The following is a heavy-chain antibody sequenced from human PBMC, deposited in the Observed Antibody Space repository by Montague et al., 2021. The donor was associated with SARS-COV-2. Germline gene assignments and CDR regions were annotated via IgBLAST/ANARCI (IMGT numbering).Heavy chain of an antibody. Sequence: SETLSLTSTVSGGSISSYYWSWIRQPPGKGLEWIGYMYYSGSTNXNPSLRSRVTISVDTSKNQFSLKLSSMTAADTAVYYCARKGRGYCSSTSCQSAFDIWGQGTMVTVSS. CDR3: ARKGRGYCSSTSCQSAFDI. J-gene: IGHJ3*02. CDR2: MYYSGST. D-gene: IGHD2-2*01. V-gene: IGHV4-59*01. CDR1: GGSISSYY.